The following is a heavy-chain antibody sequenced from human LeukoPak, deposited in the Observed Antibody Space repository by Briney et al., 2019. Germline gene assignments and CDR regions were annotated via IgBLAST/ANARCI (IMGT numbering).Heavy chain of an antibody. CDR2: ISTNGGTI. V-gene: IGHV3-48*03. CDR1: GFTFSSYE. D-gene: IGHD2-15*01. CDR3: AKEGVVAAKFS. Sequence: QTGGSLRLSCAASGFTFSSYEMNWVHQAPGKGLEWVSYISTNGGTIYYADSVKGRFTISRDNAKSSLYLQMNSLRAEDTAVYYCAKEGVVAAKFSWGQGTLVTVSS. J-gene: IGHJ4*02.